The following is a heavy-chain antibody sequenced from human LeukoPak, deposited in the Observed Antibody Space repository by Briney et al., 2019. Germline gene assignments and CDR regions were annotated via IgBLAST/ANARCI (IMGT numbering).Heavy chain of an antibody. V-gene: IGHV3-30*18. J-gene: IGHJ4*02. CDR3: AKTMVRGVLDWSYDF. Sequence: ERSLRLSCAASGFTFSSYGMHWVSQAPSKGLEWVALISYDGSNKYYADSVKGRFTISRDNSRNTLFLQMNSLRAEDTAVYYCAKTMVRGVLDWSYDFWGQGTLVTVSS. D-gene: IGHD3-10*01. CDR1: GFTFSSYG. CDR2: ISYDGSNK.